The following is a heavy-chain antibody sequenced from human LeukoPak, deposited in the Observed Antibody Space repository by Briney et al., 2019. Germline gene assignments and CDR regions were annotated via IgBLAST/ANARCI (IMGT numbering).Heavy chain of an antibody. V-gene: IGHV4-34*01. J-gene: IGHJ4*02. Sequence: SETLSLTCAVYGGSFSGYYWSWIRQPPGKGLEWIGEINHSGSTNYNPSLKSRVTISVDTSKNQFFLKLSSVTAADTAVCYCARISGYGSGKSDYWGQGTLVTVSS. D-gene: IGHD3-10*01. CDR3: ARISGYGSGKSDY. CDR1: GGSFSGYY. CDR2: INHSGST.